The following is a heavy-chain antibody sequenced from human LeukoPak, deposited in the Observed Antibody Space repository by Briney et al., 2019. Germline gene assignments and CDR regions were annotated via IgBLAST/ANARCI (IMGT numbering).Heavy chain of an antibody. CDR1: EFTFGNNG. J-gene: IGHJ6*03. V-gene: IGHV3-7*01. CDR3: ARVRYMDV. CDR2: IKEDGSEK. Sequence: GGPRNPSVAAPEFTFGNNGLIWFRRAPGKGLEWVANIKEDGSEKNYVDSVKGRFTISRDNAKNSLYLQMNNLRAEDTAVYYCARVRYMDVWGKGTTVTVSS.